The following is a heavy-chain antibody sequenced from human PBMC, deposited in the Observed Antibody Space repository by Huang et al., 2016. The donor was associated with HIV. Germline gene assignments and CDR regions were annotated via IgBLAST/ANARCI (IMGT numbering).Heavy chain of an antibody. CDR3: ARPLLGYSYGYYFDQ. J-gene: IGHJ4*02. V-gene: IGHV5-51*03. CDR1: GFSFTNYW. Sequence: EVQLVQSGAEVKKPGESLKISCKGAGFSFTNYWIGWVRQMPGNGLGWMCIIDPVDSDTTYSPSFEGQVTSSADKSINTAYLQWSSLKASDSAIYYCARPLLGYSYGYYFDQWGQGTLVTVSS. D-gene: IGHD5-18*01. CDR2: IDPVDSDT.